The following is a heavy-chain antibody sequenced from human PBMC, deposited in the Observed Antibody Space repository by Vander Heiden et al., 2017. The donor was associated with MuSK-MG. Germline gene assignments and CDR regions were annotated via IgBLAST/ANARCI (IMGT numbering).Heavy chain of an antibody. CDR1: GYSISSGYY. CDR3: AISSGQLVPHFDY. V-gene: IGHV4-38-2*02. J-gene: IGHJ4*02. D-gene: IGHD6-13*01. CDR2: IYHSGRT. Sequence: QVQLQESGPGLVKLSETLSLTCTVSGYSISSGYYWGWIRQPPGKGLEWIGSIYHSGRTYYNPALKSRVTISVDTSKNQFSLKMRSVPAADTAVYYCAISSGQLVPHFDYWGQGTMVTVSS.